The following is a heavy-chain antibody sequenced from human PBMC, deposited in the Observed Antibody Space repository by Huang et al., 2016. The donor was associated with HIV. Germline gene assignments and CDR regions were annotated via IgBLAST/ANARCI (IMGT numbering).Heavy chain of an antibody. J-gene: IGHJ5*02. V-gene: IGHV7-4-1*02. D-gene: IGHD3-16*01. CDR2: INSHTVNP. Sequence: QVQLVQSESELRKPGASVKVSCKASGYNFAKYGINWVGQAPGQGLEWMGWINSHTVNPTCAPVFSGRFVFSLYTSVSTAYLQTSSLQAEDTAVYYCARNVREASDFWVRYNWLDPWGQGTLVTVSS. CDR1: GYNFAKYG. CDR3: ARNVREASDFWVRYNWLDP.